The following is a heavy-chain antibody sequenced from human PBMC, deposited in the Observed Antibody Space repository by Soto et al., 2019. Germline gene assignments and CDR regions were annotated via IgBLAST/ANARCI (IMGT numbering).Heavy chain of an antibody. V-gene: IGHV1-3*01. CDR3: ARDRWAVVRADIYWLDP. Sequence: ASVKVSCKASGYTFTSYAMHWVRQAPGQRLEWMGWINAGNGNTKYSQKFQGRVTITRDTSASTAYMELSSLRSEDTAVYYWARDRWAVVRADIYWLDPWGQGTMVTVSS. CDR2: INAGNGNT. CDR1: GYTFTSYA. D-gene: IGHD2-2*01. J-gene: IGHJ5*02.